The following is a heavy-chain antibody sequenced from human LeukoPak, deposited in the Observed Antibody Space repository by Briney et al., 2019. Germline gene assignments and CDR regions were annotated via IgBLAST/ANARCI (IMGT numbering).Heavy chain of an antibody. D-gene: IGHD3-22*01. CDR2: IYYSGST. Sequence: SETLSLTCTVSGGSISSGDYYWSWIRQPPGKGLECIGYIYYSGSTYYNPSLKSRVTMSVDTSKNQFSLKLSSVTAADTAVYYCARVKGNSGYYNAVAFAIDMWGQGTMVTVSS. J-gene: IGHJ3*02. CDR3: ARVKGNSGYYNAVAFAIDM. V-gene: IGHV4-30-4*01. CDR1: GGSISSGDYY.